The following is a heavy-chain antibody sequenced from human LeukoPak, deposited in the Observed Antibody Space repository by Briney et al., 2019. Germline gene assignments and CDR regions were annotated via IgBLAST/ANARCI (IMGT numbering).Heavy chain of an antibody. Sequence: PGGSLRLSCEVSGFTFTDYWMNWVRQAPGKGPEWVASIRQDGSEKTYVDSVKGRFTISRDNTKNSLSLQLNGLRAEDTAVYNCARDGAAAGLCFYLWGQGTLVTVSS. CDR1: GFTFTDYW. D-gene: IGHD6-13*01. V-gene: IGHV3-7*01. CDR3: ARDGAAAGLCFYL. J-gene: IGHJ4*01. CDR2: IRQDGSEK.